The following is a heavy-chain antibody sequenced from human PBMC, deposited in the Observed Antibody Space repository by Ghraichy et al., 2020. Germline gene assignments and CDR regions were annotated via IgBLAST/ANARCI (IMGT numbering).Heavy chain of an antibody. Sequence: GGSLRLSCAASGYTFSTYAMSWVRQAPGKGLEWVSAISGSGDRTNYADSVKGRFTISRDNSRNTLYLQMNSLRAEDTAVYYCATTYDDILTGVGYWGQGTLVTVSS. CDR1: GYTFSTYA. CDR2: ISGSGDRT. J-gene: IGHJ4*02. D-gene: IGHD3-9*01. CDR3: ATTYDDILTGVGY. V-gene: IGHV3-23*01.